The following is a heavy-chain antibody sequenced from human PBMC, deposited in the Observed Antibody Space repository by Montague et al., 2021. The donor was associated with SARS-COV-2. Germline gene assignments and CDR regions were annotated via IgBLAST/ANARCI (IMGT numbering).Heavy chain of an antibody. Sequence: SETLSLTCTVSGGSISSYYWSWIRQPPGKGLEWIGLIYTSGSTNYNPSLKRRVTMSLDTSKNQFSLKLRSVTAADTAVYYCARGTYGMGAFDIWGQGTMVTVSS. D-gene: IGHD3-9*01. J-gene: IGHJ3*02. CDR1: GGSISSYY. CDR3: ARGTYGMGAFDI. CDR2: IYTSGST. V-gene: IGHV4-4*07.